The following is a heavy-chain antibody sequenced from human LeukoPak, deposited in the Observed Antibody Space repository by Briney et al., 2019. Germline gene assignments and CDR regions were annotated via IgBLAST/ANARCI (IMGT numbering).Heavy chain of an antibody. V-gene: IGHV3-23*01. Sequence: GGSLRLSCAASGNYWMHWVRQAPGKGLEWVSSSGGGGSTNSADSVKGRFTISRDNSKNTLYLQMNSLRAEDTAVYYCAKSSYYDSSGYYREYYFDHWGQGTLVTVSS. CDR1: GNYW. CDR2: SSGGGGST. CDR3: AKSSYYDSSGYYREYYFDH. D-gene: IGHD3-22*01. J-gene: IGHJ4*02.